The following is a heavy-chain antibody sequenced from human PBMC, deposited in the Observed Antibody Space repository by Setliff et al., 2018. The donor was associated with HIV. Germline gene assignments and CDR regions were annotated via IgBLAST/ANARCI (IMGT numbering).Heavy chain of an antibody. J-gene: IGHJ4*02. V-gene: IGHV3-48*01. CDR3: ARGRVRGVLDY. D-gene: IGHD3-10*01. CDR1: GFTFGDYA. Sequence: GESLKISCTASGFTFGDYAMSRVRQAPGKGLEWVSYISMSSHTSVIYSDSVKGRFTISRDNARNSFYLQMNSLRVDDTAVYYCARGRVRGVLDYWGQGTLVTVSS. CDR2: ISMSSHTSV.